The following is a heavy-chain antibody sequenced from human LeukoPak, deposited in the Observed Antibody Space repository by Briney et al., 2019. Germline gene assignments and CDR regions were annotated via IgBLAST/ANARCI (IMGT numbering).Heavy chain of an antibody. CDR3: ARDYYYDSSGYWDYYFDY. CDR1: GFTFSNYG. D-gene: IGHD3-22*01. CDR2: IWYDGSNK. Sequence: GGSLRLSCAASGFTFSNYGMHWVRQAPGKGLEWVAVIWYDGSNKYYADSVKGRFTISRDNSKNTLYLEMNSLRAEDTAVYYCARDYYYDSSGYWDYYFDYWGQGTLVSVSS. J-gene: IGHJ4*02. V-gene: IGHV3-33*01.